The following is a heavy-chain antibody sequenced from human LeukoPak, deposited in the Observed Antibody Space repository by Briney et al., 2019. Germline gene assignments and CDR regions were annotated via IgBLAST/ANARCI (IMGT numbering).Heavy chain of an antibody. V-gene: IGHV4-34*01. J-gene: IGHJ3*02. Sequence: SETLSLTCAVYGVSFSGYYWSWIRQPPGKGLEWIGEINHSGSTNYNPSLKSRVTISVDTSKNQFSLKLSSVTAADTAVYYCVRVGGASSILSAFDIWGQGTMVTVSS. CDR2: INHSGST. CDR3: VRVGGASSILSAFDI. D-gene: IGHD6-6*01. CDR1: GVSFSGYY.